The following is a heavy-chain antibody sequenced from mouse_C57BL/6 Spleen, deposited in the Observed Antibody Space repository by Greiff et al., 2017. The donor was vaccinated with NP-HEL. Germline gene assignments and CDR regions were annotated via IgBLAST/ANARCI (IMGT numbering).Heavy chain of an antibody. Sequence: QVQLKESGAELVKPGASVKISCKASGYAFSSYWMNWVKQRPGKGLEWIGQIYPGDGDTNYNGKFKGKATLTADKSSSTAYMQLSSLTSEDSAVYFCASPYYYGSSTPYAMDYWGQGTSVTVSS. CDR1: GYAFSSYW. CDR3: ASPYYYGSSTPYAMDY. V-gene: IGHV1-80*01. D-gene: IGHD1-1*01. J-gene: IGHJ4*01. CDR2: IYPGDGDT.